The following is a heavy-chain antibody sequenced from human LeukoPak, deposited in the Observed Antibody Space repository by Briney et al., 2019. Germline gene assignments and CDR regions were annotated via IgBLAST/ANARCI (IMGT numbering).Heavy chain of an antibody. CDR1: GFTFSNYA. Sequence: GGSLRLSCAASGFTFSNYAMTWVRQAPGKGLHWVSQITSGGSTSYADSVKGRFTISRDNSKNALYLQMNSLRVEDTAIYYCAAATLTTVWDIWGQGTMVTVSS. CDR3: AAATLTTVWDI. J-gene: IGHJ3*02. CDR2: ITSGGST. D-gene: IGHD3-16*01. V-gene: IGHV3-23*01.